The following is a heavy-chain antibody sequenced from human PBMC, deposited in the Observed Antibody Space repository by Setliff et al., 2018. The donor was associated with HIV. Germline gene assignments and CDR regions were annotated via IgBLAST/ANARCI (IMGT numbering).Heavy chain of an antibody. J-gene: IGHJ4*02. V-gene: IGHV1-3*01. Sequence: ASVKVSCKASGYTFSNYGDHWVRQAPGQRLEWMGWINAGNGTTEYSQKFQGRVTITRDTSASTVYMELSSLRSEDTAVYYCARDLRDTSAYYYGGGDYWGQGTLVTVSS. D-gene: IGHD3-22*01. CDR2: INAGNGTT. CDR3: ARDLRDTSAYYYGGGDY. CDR1: GYTFSNYG.